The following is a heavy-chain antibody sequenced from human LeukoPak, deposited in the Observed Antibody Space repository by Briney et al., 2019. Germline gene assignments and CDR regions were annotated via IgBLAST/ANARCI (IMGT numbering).Heavy chain of an antibody. Sequence: SVKVSCKASGGTFSSYTISWVRQAPGQGLEWMGRIIPILGIANYAQKFQGRVTITADKSTSTAYMELSSLRSEDTAVYYCASTIVVVPAADDAFDIWGRGTMVTVSS. V-gene: IGHV1-69*02. J-gene: IGHJ3*02. CDR1: GGTFSSYT. CDR2: IIPILGIA. D-gene: IGHD2-2*01. CDR3: ASTIVVVPAADDAFDI.